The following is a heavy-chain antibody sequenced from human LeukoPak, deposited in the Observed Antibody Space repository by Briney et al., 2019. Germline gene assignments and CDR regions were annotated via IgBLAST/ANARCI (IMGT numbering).Heavy chain of an antibody. V-gene: IGHV4-59*01. J-gene: IGHJ3*02. CDR3: ARARPYDILTGYDAFDI. D-gene: IGHD3-9*01. CDR2: IYYSGST. CDR1: GGSISSYY. Sequence: SETLSLTCTVSGGSISSYYWSWIRQPPGKGLEWIGYIYYSGSTNYNPSLKSRVTISVDTSKNQFSLKLSSVTAADTARYYCARARPYDILTGYDAFDIWGQGTMVTVSS.